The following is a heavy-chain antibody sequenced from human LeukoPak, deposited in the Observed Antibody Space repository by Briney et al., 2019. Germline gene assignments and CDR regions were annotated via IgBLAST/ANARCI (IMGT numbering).Heavy chain of an antibody. CDR1: GYSFTSYW. CDR2: IYPGDSDT. J-gene: IGHJ4*02. CDR3: ARHYDSSGYYSDY. D-gene: IGHD3-22*01. V-gene: IGHV5-51*01. Sequence: GESLKISCKGSGYSFTSYWIDWVRQMPGKGLEWMGIIYPGDSDTRYSPSFQGQVTISADKSISTAYLQWSSLKASDTAMYYCARHYDSSGYYSDYWGQGTLVTVSS.